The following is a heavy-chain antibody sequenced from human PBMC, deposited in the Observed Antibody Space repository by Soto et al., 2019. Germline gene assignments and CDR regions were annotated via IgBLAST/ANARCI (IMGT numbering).Heavy chain of an antibody. CDR2: LYYSGNT. V-gene: IGHV4-59*01. CDR3: ARVGGVAARTFDY. CDR1: GGSISPFY. D-gene: IGHD2-15*01. Sequence: QVQLQESGPGVVKPSETLSLTCTVSGGSISPFYWSWVRQPPGKGLEWIGYLYYSGNTNYNPSLMSRVTISVDASKNQVSLRLTSVTAADTAVYYCARVGGVAARTFDYWGQGTVVTVSS. J-gene: IGHJ4*02.